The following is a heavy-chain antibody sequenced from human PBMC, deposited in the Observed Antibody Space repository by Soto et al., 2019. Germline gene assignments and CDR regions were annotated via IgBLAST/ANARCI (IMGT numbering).Heavy chain of an antibody. J-gene: IGHJ4*02. Sequence: GASVKVSCKASGYTFTIYGISCVVQSPVQWLEGMGCISAYNGNTNYAQKLQGRATMTTDTSTSTAYMELRSLRSDDTAVYYCARTVPANTYYDYVWGSYRTYFDYWGQGTLVTVS. V-gene: IGHV1-18*04. D-gene: IGHD3-16*02. CDR3: ARTVPANTYYDYVWGSYRTYFDY. CDR2: ISAYNGNT. CDR1: GYTFTIYG.